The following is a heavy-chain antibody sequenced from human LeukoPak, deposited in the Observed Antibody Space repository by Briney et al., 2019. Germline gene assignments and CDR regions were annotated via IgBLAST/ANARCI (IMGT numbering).Heavy chain of an antibody. CDR3: ARGGVVVPAGEKN. J-gene: IGHJ4*02. CDR2: ISSSSSYI. V-gene: IGHV3-21*01. CDR1: GFTFSSYS. Sequence: GGSLRLSCAASGFTFSSYSMNWVRQAPGKGLEWVSSISSSSSYIYYADSVKGRFTISRDNAKNSLYLQMNSLRAEDTAVYYCARGGVVVPAGEKNWGQGTLVTVSS. D-gene: IGHD2-2*01.